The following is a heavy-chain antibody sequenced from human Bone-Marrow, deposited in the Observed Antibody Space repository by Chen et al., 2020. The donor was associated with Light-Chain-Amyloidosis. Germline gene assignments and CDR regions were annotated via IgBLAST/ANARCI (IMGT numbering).Heavy chain of an antibody. Sequence: QVQLQKSGPGLVKPSQTLSLTCTVSGGSISSGGYYLSWIRQHPGKGLEWIAYIYYSGSTYYNPSLKSRVTISVDTSKNQFSLKLSSVTAADTAVYYCARGRDYYDSSGYSYYFDYWGQGTLVTVSS. D-gene: IGHD3-22*01. CDR3: ARGRDYYDSSGYSYYFDY. J-gene: IGHJ4*02. V-gene: IGHV4-31*03. CDR1: GGSISSGGYY. CDR2: IYYSGST.